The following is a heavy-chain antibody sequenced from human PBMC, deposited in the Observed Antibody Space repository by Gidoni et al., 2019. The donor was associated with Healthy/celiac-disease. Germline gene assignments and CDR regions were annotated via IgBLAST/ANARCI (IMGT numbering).Heavy chain of an antibody. J-gene: IGHJ4*02. V-gene: IGHV3-30-3*01. Sequence: QVQLVESGGGVVQPGRSLRLSCAASGFTFSSYAMHWVRQAPGKGLEWVAVISYDGSNKYYADSVKGRFTISRDNSKNTLYLQMNSLRAEDTAVYYCATGAVTTGAYWGQGTLVTVSS. CDR2: ISYDGSNK. CDR1: GFTFSSYA. CDR3: ATGAVTTGAY. D-gene: IGHD4-4*01.